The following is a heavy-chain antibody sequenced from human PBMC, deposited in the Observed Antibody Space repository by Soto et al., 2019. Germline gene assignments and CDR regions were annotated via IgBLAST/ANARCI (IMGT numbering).Heavy chain of an antibody. CDR1: GYTFTTYG. V-gene: IGHV1-18*04. D-gene: IGHD4-17*01. CDR3: ARVVKAGDYGDYGMYYFDY. J-gene: IGHJ4*01. CDR2: ISAYSGNT. Sequence: QVQLVQSGAEVKKPGASVKVSCKASGYTFTTYGITWVRQAPGQGLEWMGWISAYSGNTNYAQKLQGRLTVTTDTSTNTAYMVLRSLRSDDTAVYYCARVVKAGDYGDYGMYYFDYWGHGTLVTVSS.